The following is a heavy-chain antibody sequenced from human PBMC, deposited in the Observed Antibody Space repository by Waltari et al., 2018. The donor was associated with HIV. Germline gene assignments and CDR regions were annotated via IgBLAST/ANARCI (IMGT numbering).Heavy chain of an antibody. Sequence: EVQLLESGGGLVQPGGSLRLSCAASGFTFSSYAMSWVRQAPGKGLGWVSAISGSGCTPDYADSVKGRFTISRDNSKNTLYLQMNSLGAEDTAVYYCAKAALYGDYEGYWYFDLWGRGTLVTVSS. CDR1: GFTFSSYA. V-gene: IGHV3-23*01. J-gene: IGHJ2*01. D-gene: IGHD4-17*01. CDR2: ISGSGCTP. CDR3: AKAALYGDYEGYWYFDL.